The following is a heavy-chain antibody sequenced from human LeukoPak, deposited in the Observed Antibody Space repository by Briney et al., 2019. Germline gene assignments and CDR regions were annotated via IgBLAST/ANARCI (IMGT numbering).Heavy chain of an antibody. J-gene: IGHJ3*02. V-gene: IGHV3-23*01. CDR1: GFTFSSYA. CDR3: AKSAACSSTSCAMGDAFDI. D-gene: IGHD2-2*01. CDR2: ISGSGGST. Sequence: GGSLRLSCAASGFTFSSYAMSWVRQAPGKGLEWVSAISGSGGSTYYADSVKGRFTISRDNSKNTLNLQMNSLRAEDTAVYYCAKSAACSSTSCAMGDAFDIWGQGTMVTVSS.